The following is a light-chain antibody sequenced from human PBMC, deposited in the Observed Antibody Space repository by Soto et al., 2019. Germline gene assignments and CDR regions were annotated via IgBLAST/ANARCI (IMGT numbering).Light chain of an antibody. CDR2: DVS. J-gene: IGLJ1*01. CDR3: SSYTSGSLYV. CDR1: SSDVGGYNY. Sequence: QSVRTQPASVSGSPGQSIAISCTGTSSDVGGYNYVSWYQQHPGKAPKVMIYDVSNRPSGASDRFSGSKSGNTASLTISGLQADDEADYYCSSYTSGSLYVFGTGTKVTVL. V-gene: IGLV2-14*01.